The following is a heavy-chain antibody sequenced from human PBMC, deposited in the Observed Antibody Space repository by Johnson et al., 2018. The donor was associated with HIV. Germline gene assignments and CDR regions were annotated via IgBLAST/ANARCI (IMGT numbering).Heavy chain of an antibody. V-gene: IGHV3-30*04. CDR3: AREGRLGSYLGGVAFDI. J-gene: IGHJ3*02. CDR2: ISYDGSNK. CDR1: GFTFSSYA. Sequence: VQLVESGGGVVQPGRSLRLSCAASGFTFSSYAMHWVRQAPGKGLEWVAVISYDGSNKYYADSVKGRFTISRDNSKNTLYLQMNSLRAEDTAVYYCAREGRLGSYLGGVAFDIWGQGTEVTVSS. D-gene: IGHD1-26*01.